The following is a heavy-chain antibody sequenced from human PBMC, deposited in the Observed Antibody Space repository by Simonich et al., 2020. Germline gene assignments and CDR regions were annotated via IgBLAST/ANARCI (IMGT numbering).Heavy chain of an antibody. J-gene: IGHJ3*02. D-gene: IGHD3-22*01. CDR3: TREKGDYYDSSGYYAFDI. V-gene: IGHV3-49*03. CDR2: IGSKAYGGTK. Sequence: EVQLVESGGGLVQPGRSLRLSCTASGFTFGDYAMSCFRQAPGKEWEWVGFIGSKAYGGTKEYAASVKGRFTISRDDSKSIAYLQMNSLKTEDTAVYYCTREKGDYYDSSGYYAFDIWGQGTMVTVSS. CDR1: GFTFGDYA.